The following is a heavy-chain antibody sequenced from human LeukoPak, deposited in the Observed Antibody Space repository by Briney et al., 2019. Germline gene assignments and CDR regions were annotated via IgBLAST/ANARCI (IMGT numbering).Heavy chain of an antibody. J-gene: IGHJ6*03. CDR2: IYYSGST. CDR1: GGSFSGYY. D-gene: IGHD3-16*01. V-gene: IGHV4-59*01. CDR3: ARETSQKGAHYMDV. Sequence: KSSETLSLTCAVYGGSFSGYYWSWIRQPPGKGLEWIGYIYYSGSTNYNPSLKSRVIISVDTSKKQFSLKMTSVTVADTAVYYCARETSQKGAHYMDVWGKGTTVTISS.